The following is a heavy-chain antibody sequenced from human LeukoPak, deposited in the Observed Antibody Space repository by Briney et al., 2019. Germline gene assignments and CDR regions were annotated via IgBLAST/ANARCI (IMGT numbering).Heavy chain of an antibody. D-gene: IGHD1-26*01. J-gene: IGHJ4*02. CDR3: ARRGYHDYSGFDY. CDR1: EFTFSSYS. Sequence: PGGSLRLSCAGSEFTFSSYSMNWVRQAPGKGLEWVSSISGSSDDIYYADSVKGRFTISRDNSKNSLYLQMKRLRAEDTALYYCARRGYHDYSGFDYWGQGTLVTVSS. CDR2: ISGSSDDI. V-gene: IGHV3-21*01.